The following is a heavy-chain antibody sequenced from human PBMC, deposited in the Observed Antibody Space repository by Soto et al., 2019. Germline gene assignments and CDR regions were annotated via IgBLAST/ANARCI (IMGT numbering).Heavy chain of an antibody. CDR2: IIPIFGTA. J-gene: IGHJ6*02. D-gene: IGHD6-13*01. Sequence: RASVKVSCKASGGTFSSYAISWVRQAPGQGLEWMGGIIPIFGTANYAQKFQGRVTITADESTSTAYMELSSLRSEDTAVYYCARLRGIAAAGTLYYYYGMDVWGQGTTVTVSS. CDR3: ARLRGIAAAGTLYYYYGMDV. V-gene: IGHV1-69*13. CDR1: GGTFSSYA.